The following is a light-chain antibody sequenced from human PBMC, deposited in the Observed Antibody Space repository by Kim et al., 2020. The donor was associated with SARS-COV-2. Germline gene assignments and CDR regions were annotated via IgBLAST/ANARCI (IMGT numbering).Light chain of an antibody. J-gene: IGLJ3*02. Sequence: QRVNPSGTGISATIGADYDVHGYQQLPGTPPQLLLFGKNIRPSGVPDRFSGSKSATSGSLAITGLQAEDEADYYCQSYDSSLSRMVFGGGTQLTVI. V-gene: IGLV1-40*01. CDR1: SATIGADYD. CDR3: QSYDSSLSRMV. CDR2: GKN.